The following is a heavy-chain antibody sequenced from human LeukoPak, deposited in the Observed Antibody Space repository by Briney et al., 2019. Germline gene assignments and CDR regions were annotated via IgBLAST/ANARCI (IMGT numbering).Heavy chain of an antibody. Sequence: GGSLRLSCAASGFTFSSHDMHWVRQAPGKGLEWVAVISYDGSNKYYADSVKGRFSISRDNSKNTLYLQMSSLRAEDTAVFYCAKGLDERIVGPTSVVDYWSQGTLVTVSS. D-gene: IGHD1-26*01. CDR3: AKGLDERIVGPTSVVDY. CDR1: GFTFSSHD. V-gene: IGHV3-30*18. J-gene: IGHJ4*02. CDR2: ISYDGSNK.